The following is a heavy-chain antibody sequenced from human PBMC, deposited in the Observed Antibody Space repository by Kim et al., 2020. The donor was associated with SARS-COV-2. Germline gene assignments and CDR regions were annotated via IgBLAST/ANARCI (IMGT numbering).Heavy chain of an antibody. D-gene: IGHD6-19*01. CDR3: AKSASSGWHNFDY. V-gene: IGHV4-59*13. Sequence: SETLSLICTISGGSISSSSWNWIRQPPGKALEWIGCIYSSGSTNYNPSLKSRVTISVDASKNQFSLKLSSVTAADTAMYYCAKSASSGWHNFDYWGQGTLATVSS. CDR1: GGSISSSS. J-gene: IGHJ4*02. CDR2: IYSSGST.